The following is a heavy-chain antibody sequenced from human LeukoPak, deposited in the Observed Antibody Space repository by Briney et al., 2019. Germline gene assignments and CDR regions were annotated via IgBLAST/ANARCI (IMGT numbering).Heavy chain of an antibody. V-gene: IGHV4-31*03. Sequence: SETLSLTCTVSGGSISSGGYYWSWIRQHPGTGLESIGYIYYSGSTYYNPSLKSRVTISVDTSKNQFSLKLSSVTAADTAVYYCARDRGYYDSSGYYENGSWFDPWGQGTLVTVSS. CDR2: IYYSGST. D-gene: IGHD3-22*01. CDR3: ARDRGYYDSSGYYENGSWFDP. CDR1: GGSISSGGYY. J-gene: IGHJ5*02.